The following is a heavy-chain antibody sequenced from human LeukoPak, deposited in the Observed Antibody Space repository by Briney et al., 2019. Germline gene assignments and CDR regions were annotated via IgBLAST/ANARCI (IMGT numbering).Heavy chain of an antibody. D-gene: IGHD3-22*01. Sequence: SETLSLTCTVSGGSISSYYWSWIRQPAGKGLEWIGRLYTSGSSNYNPSLKSRVTMSIDTSKNQFSLKLSSVTAADTDVYYCARDRGHYDSSGYLFDYWGQGTLVTVSS. V-gene: IGHV4-4*07. CDR1: GGSISSYY. CDR3: ARDRGHYDSSGYLFDY. CDR2: LYTSGSS. J-gene: IGHJ4*02.